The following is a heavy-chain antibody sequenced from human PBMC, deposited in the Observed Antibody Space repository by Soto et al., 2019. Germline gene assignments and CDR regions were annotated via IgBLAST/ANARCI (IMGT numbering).Heavy chain of an antibody. CDR1: GFTFSSYG. J-gene: IGHJ6*02. CDR3: ARDRSGYCSSTSCYANYYYYGMDV. Sequence: GGSLRLSCAASGFTFSSYGMHWVRQAPGQGLEWVAVIWYDGSNKYYADSVKGRFTISRDNSKNTLYLQMNSLRAEDTAVYYCARDRSGYCSSTSCYANYYYYGMDVWGQGTTVTVSS. CDR2: IWYDGSNK. V-gene: IGHV3-33*01. D-gene: IGHD2-2*01.